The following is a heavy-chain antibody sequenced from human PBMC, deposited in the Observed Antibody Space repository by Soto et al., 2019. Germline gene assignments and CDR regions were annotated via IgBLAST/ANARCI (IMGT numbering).Heavy chain of an antibody. CDR1: GYTFTSYY. CDR2: INPSGGST. Sequence: ASVKVSFKASGYTFTSYYMHWLRHAPGQGLEWMGIINPSGGSTSYAQKFQGRVTMTRDTSTSTVYMELSSLRSEDTAVYYCARSSGYYDILTGPWGAFDIWGQGTMVTVSS. V-gene: IGHV1-46*01. J-gene: IGHJ3*02. D-gene: IGHD3-9*01. CDR3: ARSSGYYDILTGPWGAFDI.